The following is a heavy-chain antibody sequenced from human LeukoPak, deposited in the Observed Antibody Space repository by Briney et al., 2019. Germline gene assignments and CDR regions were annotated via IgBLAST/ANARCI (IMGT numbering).Heavy chain of an antibody. V-gene: IGHV4-34*01. D-gene: IGHD3-22*01. CDR3: ARDSSGYFSY. Sequence: SETLSLTCAVYGGSFSGYYWSWIRQPPGKGLEWIGEINHSGSTNYNPSLKSRVTIPVDTSKNQFSLKLSSVTAADTAVYYCARDSSGYFSYWGQGTLVTVSS. CDR2: INHSGST. J-gene: IGHJ4*02. CDR1: GGSFSGYY.